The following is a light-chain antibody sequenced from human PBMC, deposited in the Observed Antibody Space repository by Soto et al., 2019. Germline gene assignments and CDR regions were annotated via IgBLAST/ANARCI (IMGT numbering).Light chain of an antibody. CDR3: HQRSNWPPWT. CDR1: QSVSSY. V-gene: IGKV3-11*01. Sequence: EIVLTQSPATLSLSPGERATLSCRASQSVSSYLAWYQQTPGQAPRLLIYDASNRATGSPARFSGSGSGTDFTLTISSLEPEDFAVYYCHQRSNWPPWTFGQGTKVEIK. J-gene: IGKJ1*01. CDR2: DAS.